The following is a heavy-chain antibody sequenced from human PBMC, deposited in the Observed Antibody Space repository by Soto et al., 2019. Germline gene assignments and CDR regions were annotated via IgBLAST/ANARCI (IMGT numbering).Heavy chain of an antibody. V-gene: IGHV4-59*01. J-gene: IGHJ4*02. CDR2: IYYSGST. D-gene: IGHD6-19*01. CDR3: ARGGGIAVAFDY. Sequence: SETLSLTCTVSGGSISSYYWSWIRQPPGKGLEWIGYIYYSGSTNYNPSLKSRVTISVDTSKNQFSLKLSSVTAADTAVYYCARGGGIAVAFDYWGQGTLVTVLL. CDR1: GGSISSYY.